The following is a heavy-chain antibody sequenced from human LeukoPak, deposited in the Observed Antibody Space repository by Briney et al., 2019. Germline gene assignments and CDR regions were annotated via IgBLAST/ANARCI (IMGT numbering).Heavy chain of an antibody. CDR3: AKSGGYGLIDY. V-gene: IGHV4-39*01. J-gene: IGHJ4*02. CDR2: IYSSGST. CDR1: GGSISSYY. Sequence: SETLSLTCTVSGGSISSYYWGWLRQPPGKGLEWVGSIYSSGSTYYNASLQSRVTISIEKSKKQIALRKEYVTAADTAIYYCAKSGGYGLIDYWGQGTLVTVSS. D-gene: IGHD1-26*01.